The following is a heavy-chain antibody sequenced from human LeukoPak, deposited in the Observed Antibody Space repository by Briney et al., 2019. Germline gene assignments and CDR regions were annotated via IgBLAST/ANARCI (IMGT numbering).Heavy chain of an antibody. CDR2: IYSGGST. D-gene: IGHD3-22*01. J-gene: IGHJ4*02. V-gene: IGHV3-53*01. CDR1: GFTVSSNY. Sequence: GGSLGLSCAASGFTVSSNYMSWVRQAPGKGLEWVSVIYSGGSTYYADSVKGRFTISRDNSKNTLYLQMNSLRAEDTAVYYCARSYYYDSSGGYWGQGTLVTVSS. CDR3: ARSYYYDSSGGY.